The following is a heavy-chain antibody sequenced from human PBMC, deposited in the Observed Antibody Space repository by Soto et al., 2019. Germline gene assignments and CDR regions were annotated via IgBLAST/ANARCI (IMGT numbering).Heavy chain of an antibody. CDR2: IHPGDSDI. D-gene: IGHD3-16*01. Sequence: PGESLKISCKGSGYSFTTYWIGWVRQMPGKGLEWMGLIHPGDSDIRYSPSFQGQVTISADKSISTAYLQWNDLKASDTAMYYCAGSSKVYAYDYWGLGTLVTVSS. J-gene: IGHJ4*02. CDR3: AGSSKVYAYDY. CDR1: GYSFTTYW. V-gene: IGHV5-51*01.